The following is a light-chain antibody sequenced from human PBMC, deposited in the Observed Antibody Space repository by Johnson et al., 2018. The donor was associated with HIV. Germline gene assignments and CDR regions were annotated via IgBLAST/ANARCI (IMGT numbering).Light chain of an antibody. CDR3: GTWDNSLNVYV. J-gene: IGLJ1*01. V-gene: IGLV1-51*02. CDR2: ENN. Sequence: QSVLTQPPSVSAAPGQKVSISCSGSSSNIGNNYVSWYQQLPGTAPKLLIYENNKRPSGIPDRFSGSKSGASATLDITGLQTGDEADYYCGTWDNSLNVYVFGTGTKVTVL. CDR1: SSNIGNNY.